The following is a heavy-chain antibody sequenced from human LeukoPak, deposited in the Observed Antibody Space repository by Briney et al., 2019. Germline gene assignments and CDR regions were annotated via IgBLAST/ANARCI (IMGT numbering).Heavy chain of an antibody. CDR2: IFQSGRT. CDR1: GGSISSTNW. CDR3: ARDIAYDSSGYYSPHFDY. V-gene: IGHV4-4*02. Sequence: SETLSLTCAVSGGSISSTNWWSWVRQPRGKGLEWIGEIFQSGRTNYNPSLKSRVTISVDKPRNQFSLKLSSVTAADTAVYYCARDIAYDSSGYYSPHFDYWGQGTLVTVSS. D-gene: IGHD3-22*01. J-gene: IGHJ4*02.